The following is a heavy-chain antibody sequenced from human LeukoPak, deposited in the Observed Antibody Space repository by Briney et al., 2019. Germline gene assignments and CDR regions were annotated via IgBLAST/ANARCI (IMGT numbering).Heavy chain of an antibody. CDR1: GFTFSSYA. CDR2: ISYDGSYK. D-gene: IGHD6-19*01. Sequence: TGGSLRLSCAASGFTFSSYAMHWVRQAPGKGPEWVAVISYDGSYKYYADSVKGRFTISRDNSKNTLYLQTNSLRAEDTAVYYCARGAVAGLWGQGTLVTVSS. CDR3: ARGAVAGL. J-gene: IGHJ4*02. V-gene: IGHV3-30*04.